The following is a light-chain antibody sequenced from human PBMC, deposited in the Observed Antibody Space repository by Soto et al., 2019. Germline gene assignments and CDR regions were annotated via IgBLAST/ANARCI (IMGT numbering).Light chain of an antibody. V-gene: IGKV3-11*01. CDR3: SQRSDWPIT. J-gene: IGKJ5*01. CDR1: QSISNF. CDR2: DAS. Sequence: EIVLTQSPASLSLSAGERASLSCGASQSISNFLAWYQEKPGQAPRLLIYDASNRATGIPARFSGSGYGTDFTLTISSLEPEDFAVYCCSQRSDWPITFGQGTRLDIK.